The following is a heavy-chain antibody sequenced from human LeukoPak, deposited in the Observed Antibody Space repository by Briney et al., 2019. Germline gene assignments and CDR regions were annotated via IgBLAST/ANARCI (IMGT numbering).Heavy chain of an antibody. D-gene: IGHD4-17*01. J-gene: IGHJ4*02. Sequence: SVKVSCKASGGTFSSYAISWMRQAPGHGLEWMGRIIPILGIANYAQKFQGRVTITADKSTSTAYMELSSLRSEDTAVYYCARVVNYGDYTGYYFDYWGQGTLVTVSS. CDR2: IIPILGIA. CDR3: ARVVNYGDYTGYYFDY. CDR1: GGTFSSYA. V-gene: IGHV1-69*04.